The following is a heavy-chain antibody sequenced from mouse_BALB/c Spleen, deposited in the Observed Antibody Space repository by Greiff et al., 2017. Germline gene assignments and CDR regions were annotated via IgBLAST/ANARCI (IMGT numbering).Heavy chain of an antibody. D-gene: IGHD2-1*01. CDR1: GYAFSSSW. V-gene: IGHV1-82*01. J-gene: IGHJ3*01. Sequence: QVQLQQSGPELVKPGASVKISCKASGYAFSSSWMNWVKQRPGQGLEWIGRIYPGDGDTNYNGKFKGKATLTADKSSSTAYMQLSSLTSVDSAVYFCARSIGNYWFAYWGQGTLVTVSA. CDR2: IYPGDGDT. CDR3: ARSIGNYWFAY.